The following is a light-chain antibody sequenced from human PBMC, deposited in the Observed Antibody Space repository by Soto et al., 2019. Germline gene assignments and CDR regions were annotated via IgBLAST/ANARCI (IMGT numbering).Light chain of an antibody. Sequence: EIVLTQSPGTLSLSPGERATLSCRASQSVPSSCLAWYQQKPGQAPRLLIYDASSRATGIPDRFSGSESGTDFTLTISRLEPEDFAVYYCQQYGSSPLTFGGGTKVEIK. J-gene: IGKJ4*01. V-gene: IGKV3-20*01. CDR2: DAS. CDR3: QQYGSSPLT. CDR1: QSVPSSC.